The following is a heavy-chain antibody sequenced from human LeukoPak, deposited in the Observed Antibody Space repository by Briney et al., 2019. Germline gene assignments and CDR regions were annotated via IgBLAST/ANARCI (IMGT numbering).Heavy chain of an antibody. J-gene: IGHJ4*02. CDR1: GDSITSGSYY. CDR3: ARLYGDYSYDGDY. V-gene: IGHV4-30-4*08. D-gene: IGHD4-17*01. Sequence: SETLSLTCTVSGDSITSGSYYWGWIRQPPGKGLEWIGYIYYSGSTYYNPSLKSRVTISVDTSKNQFSLKLSSVTAADTAVYYCARLYGDYSYDGDYWGQGTLVTVSS. CDR2: IYYSGST.